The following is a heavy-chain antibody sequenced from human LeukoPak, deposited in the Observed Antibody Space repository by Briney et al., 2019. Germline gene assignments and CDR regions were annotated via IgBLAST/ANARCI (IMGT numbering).Heavy chain of an antibody. D-gene: IGHD3-3*01. CDR1: GYTFTSYG. J-gene: IGHJ5*02. V-gene: IGHV1-46*01. CDR2: INLSGGST. CDR3: ARTLTISSLSGFDP. Sequence: ASVKVSCKASGYTFTSYGISWVRQAPGQGLEWMGIINLSGGSTSHAQKFQGRVTMTRDTSTSTVYMELSSLRSEDTAVYYCARTLTISSLSGFDPWGQGTLVTVSS.